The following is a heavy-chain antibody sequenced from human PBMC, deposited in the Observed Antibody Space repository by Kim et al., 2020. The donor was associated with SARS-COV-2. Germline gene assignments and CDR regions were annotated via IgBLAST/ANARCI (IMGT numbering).Heavy chain of an antibody. V-gene: IGHV1-2*02. J-gene: IGHJ3*02. CDR3: AMTVEPRDAFDI. CDR2: INPNSGGA. CDR1: GYTFTGYY. D-gene: IGHD1-1*01. Sequence: ASVKVSCKASGYTFTGYYMHWVRQAPGQGLEWMGWINPNSGGANYAQKFQGRVTMTRDTSISTAYMELSRLRSDDTAVYYCAMTVEPRDAFDIWGQGTMVTVSS.